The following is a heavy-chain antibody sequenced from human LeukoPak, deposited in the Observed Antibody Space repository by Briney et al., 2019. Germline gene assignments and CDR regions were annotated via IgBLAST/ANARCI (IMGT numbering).Heavy chain of an antibody. CDR3: ARLYYDILTGYSIDY. CDR1: GYSFTSYW. D-gene: IGHD3-9*01. J-gene: IGHJ4*02. V-gene: IGHV5-10-1*01. Sequence: GESLKISCKGTGYSFTSYWISWVRQMPGKGLEWMGRIDPSDSYTNYSPSFQGHVTISADRSISTAYLQWSSLKASDTAMYYSARLYYDILTGYSIDYWGQGTLVTVSS. CDR2: IDPSDSYT.